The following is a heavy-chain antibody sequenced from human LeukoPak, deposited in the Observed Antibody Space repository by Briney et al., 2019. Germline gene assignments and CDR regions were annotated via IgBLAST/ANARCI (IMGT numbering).Heavy chain of an antibody. CDR2: IYSGGST. V-gene: IGHV3-53*01. D-gene: IGHD6-13*01. J-gene: IGHJ6*02. CDR1: GFTVSSNY. Sequence: GGSLRLSCAASGFTVSSNYMSWVRQAPGKGLEWVSVIYSGGSTYYADPVKGRFTISRDNSKNTLYLQMNSLRAEDTAVYYCATPGIAADGKPFYYYGMDVWGQGTTVTVSS. CDR3: ATPGIAADGKPFYYYGMDV.